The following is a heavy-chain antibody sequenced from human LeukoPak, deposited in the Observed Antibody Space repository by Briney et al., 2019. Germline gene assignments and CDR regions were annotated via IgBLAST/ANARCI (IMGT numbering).Heavy chain of an antibody. D-gene: IGHD6-19*01. Sequence: GSLRLSCAASGFPFSSYAMHWVRQAPGKGLEGVAVISYDGSNKYYADSVKGRFTISRDNSKNTLYLQMNSLRAEDTAVYYCARVYLYSSGWYGTDYYYGMDVWGQGTTVTVSS. CDR2: ISYDGSNK. CDR3: ARVYLYSSGWYGTDYYYGMDV. J-gene: IGHJ6*02. V-gene: IGHV3-30-3*01. CDR1: GFPFSSYA.